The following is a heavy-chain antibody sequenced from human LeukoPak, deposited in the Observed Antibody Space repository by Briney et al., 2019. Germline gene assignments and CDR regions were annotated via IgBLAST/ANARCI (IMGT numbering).Heavy chain of an antibody. V-gene: IGHV4-38-2*02. CDR1: GGSISSYY. CDR2: IYHSGST. J-gene: IGHJ4*02. CDR3: ASLPSVGATTGVDY. D-gene: IGHD1-26*01. Sequence: KASETLSLTCTVSGGSISSYYWGWIRQPPGKGLEWIGSIYHSGSTYYNPSLKSRVTISVDTSKNQFSLKLSSVTAADTAVYYCASLPSVGATTGVDYWGQGTLVTVSS.